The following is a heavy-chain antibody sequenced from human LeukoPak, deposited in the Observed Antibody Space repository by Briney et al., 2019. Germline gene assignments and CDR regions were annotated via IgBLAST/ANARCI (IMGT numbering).Heavy chain of an antibody. D-gene: IGHD1-7*01. Sequence: GGSLRLSCAASGFTFSSYSMNWVRQAPGKGLEWVSSISSSSSYIYYADSVKGRFTISRDNAKNSLYLQMNSLRAEDTAVYYCARDYRGTGTMDYWGQGTLVTVSP. V-gene: IGHV3-21*01. CDR2: ISSSSSYI. CDR3: ARDYRGTGTMDY. CDR1: GFTFSSYS. J-gene: IGHJ4*02.